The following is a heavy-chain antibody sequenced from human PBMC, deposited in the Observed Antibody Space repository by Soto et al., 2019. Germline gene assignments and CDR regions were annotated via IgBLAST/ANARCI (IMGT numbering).Heavy chain of an antibody. CDR3: AKGGLAAVGDFDY. J-gene: IGHJ4*02. Sequence: GGSLRLSCAASGFTFSSYAMSWVRQAPGKGLEWVSTITASGRSTYYADSVKGRFTISRDNSRNTLYLQMDSLRADDTAVYYCAKGGLAAVGDFDYWGQGTLVTVSS. CDR1: GFTFSSYA. D-gene: IGHD6-13*01. V-gene: IGHV3-23*01. CDR2: ITASGRST.